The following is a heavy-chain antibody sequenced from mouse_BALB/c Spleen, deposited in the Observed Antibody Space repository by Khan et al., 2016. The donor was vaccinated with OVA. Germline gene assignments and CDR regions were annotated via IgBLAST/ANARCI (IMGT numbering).Heavy chain of an antibody. D-gene: IGHD1-2*01. CDR2: INTYTGEP. V-gene: IGHV9-3-1*01. CDR1: GYTFTNNG. Sequence: QIQLVQSGPELKKPGETVKISCKASGYTFTNNGMNWVKQNPGKGLKWMGWINTYTGEPTYVDDFKGRFAFSLETSATTAYLQINNLKNEDTATYFCARVGYGETMDYWGQGTSVTVSS. J-gene: IGHJ4*01. CDR3: ARVGYGETMDY.